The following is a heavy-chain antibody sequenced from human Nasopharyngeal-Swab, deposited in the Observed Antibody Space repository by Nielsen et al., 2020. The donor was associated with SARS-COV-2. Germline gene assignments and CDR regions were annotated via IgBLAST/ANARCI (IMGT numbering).Heavy chain of an antibody. CDR1: GFTFSSYG. Sequence: GESLKISCAASGFTFSSYGMHWVRQAPGKGLEWVAVISYDGSNKYYADSVKGRFTISRDNSKNTLYLQMNSLRAEDTAVYYCARGGIAAAADYYYGMDVWGQGTTVTVSS. CDR2: ISYDGSNK. V-gene: IGHV3-30*03. J-gene: IGHJ6*02. CDR3: ARGGIAAAADYYYGMDV. D-gene: IGHD6-13*01.